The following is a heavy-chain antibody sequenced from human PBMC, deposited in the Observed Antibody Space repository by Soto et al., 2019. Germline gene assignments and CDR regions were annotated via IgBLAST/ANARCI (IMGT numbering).Heavy chain of an antibody. CDR2: INSDGSRT. J-gene: IGHJ4*02. CDR1: GFTLRSYW. CDR3: ARIPRRWYCCGDCYPDY. Sequence: GGSLRLSCAASGFTLRSYWMHWARQAPGNGLMWVSRINSDGSRTTYADSVKGRFTFSRDNDKNTLYLQMNSLRAEDTAVYYCARIPRRWYCCGDCYPDYSGQGTLVTVSS. V-gene: IGHV3-74*01. D-gene: IGHD2-21*02.